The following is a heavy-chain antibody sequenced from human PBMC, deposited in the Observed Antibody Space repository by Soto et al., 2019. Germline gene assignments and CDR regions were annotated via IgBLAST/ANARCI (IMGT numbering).Heavy chain of an antibody. V-gene: IGHV4-38-2*01. Sequence: SETLSLTCVVSNFSISSGYYWGWIRQSPGKGLEWIASIYRSGTTPYNPSLKSRVTISVDPSKNQFSLMLTAVTAADTAVYYCARTHSGSYYSVFNYWGRGSLVTVSS. CDR3: ARTHSGSYYSVFNY. CDR1: NFSISSGYY. J-gene: IGHJ4*02. CDR2: IYRSGTT. D-gene: IGHD1-26*01.